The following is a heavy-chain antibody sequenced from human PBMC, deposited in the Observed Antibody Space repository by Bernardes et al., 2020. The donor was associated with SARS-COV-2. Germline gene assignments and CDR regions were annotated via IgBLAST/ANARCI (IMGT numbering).Heavy chain of an antibody. CDR3: AKGTRYYDILTGYYRGEGYYYYYYGMDV. CDR2: ISYDGSNK. J-gene: IGHJ6*02. D-gene: IGHD3-9*01. CDR1: GFTFSSYG. V-gene: IGHV3-30*18. Sequence: GGSLRLSCAASGFTFSSYGMHWVRQAPGMGLEWVAVISYDGSNKYYADSVKGRFTISRDNSKNTLYLQMNSLRAEDTAVYYCAKGTRYYDILTGYYRGEGYYYYYYGMDVWGQGTTVTVSS.